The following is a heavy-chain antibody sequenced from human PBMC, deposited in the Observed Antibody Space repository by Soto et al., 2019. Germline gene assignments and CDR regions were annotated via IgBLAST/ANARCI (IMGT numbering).Heavy chain of an antibody. CDR2: VYSSGST. Sequence: TSEPLSLTWTVSCGSIRSYNWNWIRQPQGKGLEWIGYVYSSGSTNYNPSLKSRVTISVDTSRNQFSLKLNSVTAADTAVYFCARRAVVAVAGSLDNWFDPWGQGTLVTVSS. V-gene: IGHV4-59*01. D-gene: IGHD2-15*01. CDR1: CGSIRSYN. J-gene: IGHJ5*02. CDR3: ARRAVVAVAGSLDNWFDP.